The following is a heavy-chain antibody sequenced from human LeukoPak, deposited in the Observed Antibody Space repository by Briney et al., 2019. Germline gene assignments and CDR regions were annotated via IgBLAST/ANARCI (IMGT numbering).Heavy chain of an antibody. J-gene: IGHJ4*02. V-gene: IGHV3-21*01. CDR2: ISSSSSYI. CDR3: ARDWSVTAIPFDY. CDR1: GFTFSSYS. D-gene: IGHD2-21*02. Sequence: GGSLRLSCAASGFTFSSYSMNWVRQAPGKGLEWVSSISSSSSYIYYADSVKGRFTISRDNAKSSLYLQMNSLRAEDTAVYYCARDWSVTAIPFDYWGQGTLVTVSS.